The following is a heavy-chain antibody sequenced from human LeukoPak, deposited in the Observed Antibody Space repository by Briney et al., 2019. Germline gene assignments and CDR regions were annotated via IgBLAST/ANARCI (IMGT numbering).Heavy chain of an antibody. J-gene: IGHJ4*02. CDR1: GYAFSKRY. V-gene: IGHV1-46*01. D-gene: IGHD7-27*01. CDR2: ITPGGEGK. CDR3: ARAKTVNGDLDY. Sequence: GASENVSCKASGYAFSKRYIHWVRQAPAQGLEWVGIITPGGEGKKYAQKFQGRVSMTTDTSTRTVYLSMSSLRSEDTAVYHCARAKTVNGDLDYWGGGTLVSLSS.